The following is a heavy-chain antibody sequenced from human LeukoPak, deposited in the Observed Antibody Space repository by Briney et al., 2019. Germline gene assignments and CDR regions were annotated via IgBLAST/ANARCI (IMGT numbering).Heavy chain of an antibody. D-gene: IGHD2-15*01. CDR3: ARAEVDCSGGSCYGLSWFDP. Sequence: SVKVSCKASGGTFSSYAISWVRLAPGQGLEWMGGIIPIFGTANYAQKFQGRVTITADESTSTAYMELSSLRSEDTAVYYCARAEVDCSGGSCYGLSWFDPWGQGTLVTVSS. CDR2: IIPIFGTA. J-gene: IGHJ5*02. CDR1: GGTFSSYA. V-gene: IGHV1-69*13.